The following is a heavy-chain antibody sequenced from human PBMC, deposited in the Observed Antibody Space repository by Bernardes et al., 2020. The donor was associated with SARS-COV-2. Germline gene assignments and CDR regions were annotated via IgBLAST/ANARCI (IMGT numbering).Heavy chain of an antibody. J-gene: IGHJ4*02. D-gene: IGHD3-16*02. CDR1: GYTLTELS. CDR3: ATVFAGWGSYRPIEY. CDR2: FDPEDGET. V-gene: IGHV1-24*01. Sequence: ASVKVSCKVSGYTLTELSMHWVRQAPGKGLEWMGGFDPEDGETIYAQKFQGRVTMTEDTSTDTAYMELSSLRSEDTAVYYCATVFAGWGSYRPIEYWGQGTLVTVSS.